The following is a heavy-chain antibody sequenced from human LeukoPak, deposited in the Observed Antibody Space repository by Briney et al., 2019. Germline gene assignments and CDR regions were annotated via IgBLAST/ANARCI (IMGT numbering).Heavy chain of an antibody. CDR3: SKHHDSSGYYYDY. V-gene: IGHV3-23*01. CDR1: GFAFSSYA. Sequence: PGGSLRLSCPASGFAFSSYAMSWVRQAPGKGLEWVSGISGSGASTYYADSVKGRFTISRDNSKNTLYLQMNSLRAEDTAVYFCSKHHDSSGYYYDYWGQGTLVTASS. J-gene: IGHJ4*02. D-gene: IGHD3-22*01. CDR2: ISGSGAST.